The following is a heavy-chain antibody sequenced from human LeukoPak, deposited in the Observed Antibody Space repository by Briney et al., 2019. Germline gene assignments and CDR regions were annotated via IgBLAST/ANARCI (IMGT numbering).Heavy chain of an antibody. CDR3: AKVRSYDNNGYYDY. V-gene: IGHV3-43D*04. CDR1: GFTFDDYA. Sequence: QPGGSLRLSCAASGFTFDDYAMHWVRQAPGKGVEWVSLISWDGGSTYYADSVKGRFTISRDNSKNSLYLQMNSLRAEDTALYSCAKVRSYDNNGYYDYWGQGTLVTVSS. CDR2: ISWDGGST. J-gene: IGHJ4*02. D-gene: IGHD3-22*01.